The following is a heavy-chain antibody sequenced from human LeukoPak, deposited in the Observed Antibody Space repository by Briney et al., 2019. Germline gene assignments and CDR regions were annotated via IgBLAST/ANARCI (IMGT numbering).Heavy chain of an antibody. CDR2: VSRSGASA. D-gene: IGHD5-18*01. J-gene: IGHJ4*02. Sequence: GGSLRLSCVASEFTFSSYAMTWVRPAPGKGLEWVSSVSRSGASAAYADSVKGRFTISRGNSKKTLYLQMNSLRPEDTAVYFCAKGGIQRWYYLDYLGEGALVTDSS. CDR1: EFTFSSYA. CDR3: AKGGIQRWYYLDY. V-gene: IGHV3-23*01.